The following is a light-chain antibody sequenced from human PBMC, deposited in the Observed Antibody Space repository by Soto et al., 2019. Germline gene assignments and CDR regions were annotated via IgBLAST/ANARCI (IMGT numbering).Light chain of an antibody. J-gene: IGLJ2*01. CDR3: ATWDDSLNGVV. CDR1: TSNIGSNT. V-gene: IGLV1-44*01. Sequence: QSVLTQPPSASGTPGQRVTISCSGSTSNIGSNTVHWYQLLPGTAPRLLIYNDDQRPSGVPDRFSGSKSGTPASLAISGRQSEDEADYYCATWDDSLNGVVFGGGTKLTVL. CDR2: NDD.